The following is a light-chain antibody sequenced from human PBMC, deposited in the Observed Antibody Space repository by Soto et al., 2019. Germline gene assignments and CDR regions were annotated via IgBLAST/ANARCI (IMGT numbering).Light chain of an antibody. Sequence: EIVFTQSPGTLSLSPGERASLSFSASQSVSSQYLVWYQQKPGRAPRVLIYGTSIRASGVPGRFSGSGSGTDFTLTITRLEPEDFAVYYCQQYHSSPFTFGPGTKVDFK. V-gene: IGKV3-20*01. CDR3: QQYHSSPFT. J-gene: IGKJ3*01. CDR1: QSVSSQY. CDR2: GTS.